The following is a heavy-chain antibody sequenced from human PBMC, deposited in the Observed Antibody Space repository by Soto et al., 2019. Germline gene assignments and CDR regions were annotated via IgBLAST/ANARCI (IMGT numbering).Heavy chain of an antibody. V-gene: IGHV1-18*01. J-gene: IGHJ5*02. CDR3: ARGVGSGSYYNQYNWFDP. Sequence: QVQLVQSGGEVKKPGASVKVSCKASGYTFTNYGISWVRQAPGQGLEWMGWINVYNGNTKYAQKVQGRVTMTTDTSTRTAYMELRSLRSDDTAVYYCARGVGSGSYYNQYNWFDPWGKGTLVTVSS. D-gene: IGHD3-10*01. CDR2: INVYNGNT. CDR1: GYTFTNYG.